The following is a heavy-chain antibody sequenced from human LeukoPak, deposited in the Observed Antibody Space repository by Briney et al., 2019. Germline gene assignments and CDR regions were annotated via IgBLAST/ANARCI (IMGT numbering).Heavy chain of an antibody. CDR1: GGSFSGYY. J-gene: IGHJ4*02. D-gene: IGHD2-21*02. Sequence: PSETLSLTCAVYGGSFSGYYWSWIRQPPGKGLEWIGEINHSGSTNYNPSLKSRVTISLDTSKNQFSLKLSSVTAADTAVYYCARNECGGDCYVDYWGQGTLVTVSS. CDR2: INHSGST. V-gene: IGHV4-34*01. CDR3: ARNECGGDCYVDY.